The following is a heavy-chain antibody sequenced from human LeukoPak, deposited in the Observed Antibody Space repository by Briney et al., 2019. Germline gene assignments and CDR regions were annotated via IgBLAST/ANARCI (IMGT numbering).Heavy chain of an antibody. Sequence: ASVKVSCKASGYTFTSYGISWVRQAPGQGLEWMGWISAYNGNTNYAQKLQGRVTMTTDTSTSTAYMELRSLRSDDTAVYYCARGVYYYDSSGYYYGDAFDIWGQGTVVTVSS. J-gene: IGHJ3*02. V-gene: IGHV1-18*01. CDR1: GYTFTSYG. D-gene: IGHD3-22*01. CDR3: ARGVYYYDSSGYYYGDAFDI. CDR2: ISAYNGNT.